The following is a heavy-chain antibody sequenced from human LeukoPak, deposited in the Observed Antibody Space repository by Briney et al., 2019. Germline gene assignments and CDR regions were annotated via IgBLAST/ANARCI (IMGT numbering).Heavy chain of an antibody. J-gene: IGHJ4*02. CDR2: ISSSGSYT. Sequence: GGSLRLSCAASGFFFSDYYMSWIRQAPGKGLDWVSYISSSGSYTNYADSVKGRFTISRDNAKNSLYLQMNSLRAEDTAVYYCARVTANYVIDYWGQGTLVTVSS. CDR3: ARVTANYVIDY. D-gene: IGHD4/OR15-4a*01. CDR1: GFFFSDYY. V-gene: IGHV3-11*06.